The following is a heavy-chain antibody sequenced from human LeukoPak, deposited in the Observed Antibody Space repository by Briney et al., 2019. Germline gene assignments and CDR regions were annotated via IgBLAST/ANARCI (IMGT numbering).Heavy chain of an antibody. J-gene: IGHJ4*02. CDR2: IIPIFGTA. D-gene: IGHD2-15*01. V-gene: IGHV1-69*05. CDR3: ARDFEDCSGGSCLYYLDY. CDR1: GGTFSSYA. Sequence: ASVKVSCKASGGTFSSYAISWLRQAPGQGLEWMGRIIPIFGTANYAQKFQGRVTITTDESTSTAYMELSSLRSEDTAVHYCARDFEDCSGGSCLYYLDYWGQGTLVTVSS.